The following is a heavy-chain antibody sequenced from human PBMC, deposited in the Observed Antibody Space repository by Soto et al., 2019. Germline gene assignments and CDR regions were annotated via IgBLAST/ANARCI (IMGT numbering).Heavy chain of an antibody. CDR2: IAYDGNEK. J-gene: IGHJ6*02. CDR1: GFTFKTHA. Sequence: QVQLVESGGGVVQPGTSLRLSCAASGFTFKTHAMHWVRQAPGKGLGWLAVIAYDGNEKFYADSVNGRFTISRDNSKNAMYLQINTLRNEDTAVYYCGKDVGDYVPYYYGVDVWGQGTTVTVSS. CDR3: GKDVGDYVPYYYGVDV. D-gene: IGHD1-26*01. V-gene: IGHV3-30*18.